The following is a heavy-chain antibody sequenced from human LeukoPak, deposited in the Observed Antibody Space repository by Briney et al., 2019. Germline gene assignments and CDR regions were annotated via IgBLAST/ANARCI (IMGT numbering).Heavy chain of an antibody. CDR1: GGPITNYY. Sequence: SETLSLTCSASGGPITNYYWSWIRQSPGKGLEWIGFIYNTGRTNYNPSLQSRVTMSIDTSKNQFSLKLSSVTAADTAVYYCARQGELAIDYWGQGTLVTVSS. J-gene: IGHJ4*02. D-gene: IGHD1-26*01. CDR3: ARQGELAIDY. CDR2: IYNTGRT. V-gene: IGHV4-59*08.